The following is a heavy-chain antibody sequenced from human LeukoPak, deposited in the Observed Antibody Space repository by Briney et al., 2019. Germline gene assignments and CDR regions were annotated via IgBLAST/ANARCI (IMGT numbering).Heavy chain of an antibody. Sequence: ASVKVSRRASGYTFSGYYVHWVRQAPGQGLEWMGWINPNRGGTNYAQKFQGRVTMTRETSISTDYMELSSLRSDDTAVYYCARGHLVAGSYERGPWGQGTLVTVSS. CDR3: ARGHLVAGSYERGP. D-gene: IGHD3-10*01. V-gene: IGHV1-2*02. CDR1: GYTFSGYY. CDR2: INPNRGGT. J-gene: IGHJ5*02.